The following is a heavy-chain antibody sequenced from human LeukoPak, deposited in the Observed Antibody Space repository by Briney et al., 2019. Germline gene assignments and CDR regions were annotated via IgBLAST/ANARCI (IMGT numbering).Heavy chain of an antibody. Sequence: GGSLRLSCAASGFTFSSYSMNWVRQTPGKGLEGVSYISSSSSVIYYADSVKGRFTISRDNAKNSLYLQMNSLRAEDTAVYYCARAKKYSSSSRWFDPWGQGTLVTVSS. D-gene: IGHD6-6*01. CDR2: ISSSSSVI. CDR3: ARAKKYSSSSRWFDP. J-gene: IGHJ5*02. V-gene: IGHV3-48*01. CDR1: GFTFSSYS.